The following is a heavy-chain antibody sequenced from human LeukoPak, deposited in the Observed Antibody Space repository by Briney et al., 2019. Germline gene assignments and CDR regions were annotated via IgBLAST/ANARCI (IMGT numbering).Heavy chain of an antibody. D-gene: IGHD3-22*01. CDR3: ARFSLYDSSGDAFDI. Sequence: PSETLSLTCAVSGASVSSKNWWSWVRQPPGKGLEWIGEISHTGNTNYNPSLKSRVTISVDKSKNQFSLNLSSVTAADTAVYYCARFSLYDSSGDAFDIWGQGTMVTVSS. CDR1: GASVSSKNW. V-gene: IGHV4-4*02. J-gene: IGHJ3*02. CDR2: ISHTGNT.